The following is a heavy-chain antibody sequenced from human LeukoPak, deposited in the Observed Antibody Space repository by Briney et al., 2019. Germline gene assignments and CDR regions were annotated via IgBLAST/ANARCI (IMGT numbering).Heavy chain of an antibody. CDR1: GYTFTSYD. D-gene: IGHD3-22*01. CDR3: ARGPVVTMLVVVPYSFDY. V-gene: IGHV1-8*03. CDR2: MNPNSGNT. Sequence: ASVKVSCKASGYTFTSYDINWVRQATGQGLEWMGWMNPNSGNTGYAQKFQGRVTITRNTSISAAYMELSSLRSEDTAVYYCARGPVVTMLVVVPYSFDYWGQGTLVTVSS. J-gene: IGHJ4*02.